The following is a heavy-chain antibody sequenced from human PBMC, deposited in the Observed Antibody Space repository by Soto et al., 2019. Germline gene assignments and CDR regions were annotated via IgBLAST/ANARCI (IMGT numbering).Heavy chain of an antibody. CDR1: GFTFSSYS. D-gene: IGHD2-2*02. V-gene: IGHV3-21*01. Sequence: GGSLRLSCAASGFTFSSYSMNWVRQAPGKGLEWVSSISSSSYIYYADSVKGRFTISRDNAKNSLYLQMNSLRAEDTAVYYCAREAVPAAIPYYYYMDVWGKGTTVTVSS. CDR3: AREAVPAAIPYYYYMDV. CDR2: ISSSSYI. J-gene: IGHJ6*03.